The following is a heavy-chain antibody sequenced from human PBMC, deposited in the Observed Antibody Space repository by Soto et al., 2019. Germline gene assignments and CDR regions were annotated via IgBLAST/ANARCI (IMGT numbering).Heavy chain of an antibody. CDR1: GFSFSSYA. V-gene: IGHV3-30-3*01. D-gene: IGHD6-6*01. CDR2: ISYDGSNK. J-gene: IGHJ4*02. CDR3: ARDEGPLEYSSS. Sequence: GGSLRLSCAASGFSFSSYAMHWVRQASGKGLEWVAVISYDGSNKYYADSVKGRFTISRDNSKNTLYLQMNSLRAEDTAVYYCARDEGPLEYSSSWGKGTMVTVSS.